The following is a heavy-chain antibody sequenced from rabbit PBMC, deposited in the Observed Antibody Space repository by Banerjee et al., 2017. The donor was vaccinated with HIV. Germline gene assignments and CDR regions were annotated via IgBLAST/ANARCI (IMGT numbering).Heavy chain of an antibody. Sequence: LEESGGGLVKPGGTLTLTCTVSGFSFSSNWICWVRQAPGKGLEWIACIDTNDGDTDNANWPKGRFTISKSSSTTVSLQMPSRTAADTASYFCSKNYVNAFDPWCQGTLVTVS. J-gene: IGHJ2*01. CDR1: GFSFSSNW. V-gene: IGHV1S45*01. CDR2: IDTNDGDT. CDR3: SKNYVNAFDP. D-gene: IGHD1-1*01.